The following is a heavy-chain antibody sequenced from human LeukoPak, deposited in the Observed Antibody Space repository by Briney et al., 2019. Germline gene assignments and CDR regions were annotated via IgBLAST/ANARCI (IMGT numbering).Heavy chain of an antibody. CDR3: ARQDYDSSGYCDY. V-gene: IGHV4-39*01. CDR2: IYYSGST. CDR1: GGSISSSSYY. Sequence: SETLSLTCTVSGGSISSSSYYWGWIRQPPGKGLEWIGSIYYSGSTCYNPSLKSRVTISVDTSKNQFSLKLSSVTAADTAVYYCARQDYDSSGYCDYWGQGTLVTVSS. J-gene: IGHJ4*02. D-gene: IGHD3-22*01.